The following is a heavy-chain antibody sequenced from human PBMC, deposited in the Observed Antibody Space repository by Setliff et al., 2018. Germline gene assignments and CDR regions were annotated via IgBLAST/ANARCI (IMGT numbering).Heavy chain of an antibody. J-gene: IGHJ6*02. CDR1: GFNVRSSY. CDR3: ARGLCVGQSCYWPKAMDV. V-gene: IGHV3-66*01. D-gene: IGHD2-15*01. CDR2: LYPNLVT. Sequence: PGGSLRLSCAMTGFNVRSSYMNWVRQAPGKGLEWVSVLYPNLVTNYADSVKDRFTVSRDESKNMVYLQMNNLEVDDMAIYYCARGLCVGQSCYWPKAMDVWGQGATVTVSS.